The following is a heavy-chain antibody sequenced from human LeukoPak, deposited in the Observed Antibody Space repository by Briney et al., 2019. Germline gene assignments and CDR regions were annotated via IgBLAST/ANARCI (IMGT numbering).Heavy chain of an antibody. J-gene: IGHJ4*02. Sequence: TGGSLRLSCAASGFTFSDHYMDWVRQAPGKGLEWVSAISGSGGTAYYADSVKGRFTISRDNSKNTLYLQMNSLRAEDTAVYYCAKKGYYDGSGYYMYYFDHWGQGTLVTVSS. D-gene: IGHD3-22*01. CDR1: GFTFSDHY. V-gene: IGHV3-23*01. CDR2: ISGSGGTA. CDR3: AKKGYYDGSGYYMYYFDH.